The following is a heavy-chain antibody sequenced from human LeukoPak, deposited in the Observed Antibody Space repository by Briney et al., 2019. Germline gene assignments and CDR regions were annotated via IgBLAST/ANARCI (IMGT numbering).Heavy chain of an antibody. V-gene: IGHV3-48*01. CDR1: GFTFSSYS. Sequence: GGSLRLSCAASGFTFSSYSMNWVRQAPGKGLEWVSYISSSSSTIYYADSVKGRFTISRDNAKNSLYLQMNSLRAEDTAVYYCARDRLYSGSPFMDVWGKGTTVTASS. CDR2: ISSSSSTI. J-gene: IGHJ6*03. D-gene: IGHD1-26*01. CDR3: ARDRLYSGSPFMDV.